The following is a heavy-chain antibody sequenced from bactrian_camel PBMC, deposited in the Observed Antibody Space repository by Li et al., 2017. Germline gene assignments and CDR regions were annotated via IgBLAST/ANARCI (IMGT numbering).Heavy chain of an antibody. D-gene: IGHD3*01. J-gene: IGHJ4*01. V-gene: IGHV3S54*01. Sequence: HVQLVESGGGSVEAGGSRTLSCAATGKGSSRMGWFRQAPGKEREGVASIYTVDGSTYYADSVKGRFSISQDNAKNTWYLQMDSLKPEDTAIYYCAADELVGRLQGLQTCDPNHYHYPDWGQGTQVTVS. CDR1: GKGSSR. CDR3: AADELVGRLQGLQTCDPNHYHYPD. CDR2: IYTVDGST.